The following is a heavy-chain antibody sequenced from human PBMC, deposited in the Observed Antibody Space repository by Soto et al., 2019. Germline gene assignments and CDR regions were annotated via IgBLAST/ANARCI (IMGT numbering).Heavy chain of an antibody. CDR2: INHSGST. Sequence: SETLSLTCAVYGGSFSGYYWSWIRQPPGKGLEWIGEINHSGSTNYNPSLKSRVTISVDTSKNQLSLKLSSVTAADTAVYYRAGTLGYCSGGSCYSYYYGMDVWGQGTTVTVSS. D-gene: IGHD2-15*01. CDR1: GGSFSGYY. V-gene: IGHV4-34*01. CDR3: AGTLGYCSGGSCYSYYYGMDV. J-gene: IGHJ6*02.